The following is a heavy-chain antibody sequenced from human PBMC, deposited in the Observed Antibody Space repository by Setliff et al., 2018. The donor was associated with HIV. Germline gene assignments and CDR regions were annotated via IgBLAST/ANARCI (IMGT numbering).Heavy chain of an antibody. CDR1: GWSFSGYY. J-gene: IGHJ4*02. CDR3: ASLTTTYYYDSSAYYHPV. CDR2: INHSGST. V-gene: IGHV4-34*01. D-gene: IGHD3-22*01. Sequence: TLSLTCAVSGWSFSGYYWSWIRQPPGKGLEWIGEINHSGSTNYNPSLKGRVTISVDTSKNQFSLKLSSVTAADTAVFYCASLTTTYYYDSSAYYHPVWGQGTRVT.